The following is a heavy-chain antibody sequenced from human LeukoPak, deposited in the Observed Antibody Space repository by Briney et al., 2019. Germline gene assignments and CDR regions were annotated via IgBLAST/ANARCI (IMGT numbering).Heavy chain of an antibody. CDR3: AKGSRVLDS. J-gene: IGHJ4*02. D-gene: IGHD1-1*01. CDR2: ITGSGLHT. Sequence: GGSLRLSCAASGFVFSTYTMNWVRQTAGKGLEWVSTITGSGLHTYFADSVKGRFTISRDNSKNTLYLQMNSLRAEDTAVYYCAKGSRVLDSWGQGSVVTVSS. V-gene: IGHV3-23*01. CDR1: GFVFSTYT.